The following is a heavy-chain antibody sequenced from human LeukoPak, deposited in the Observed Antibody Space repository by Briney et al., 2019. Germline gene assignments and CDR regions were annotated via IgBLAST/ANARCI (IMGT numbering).Heavy chain of an antibody. Sequence: HEASVKVSCKASGYTFTSYGISWVRQAPGQGLEWMGVISPSGGSTTYAQKFQGRVTLTRDMSTSTDYLELSSLRSEDTAVYYCARDNSVRDEAWWFNPWGQGTLVTVSS. V-gene: IGHV1-46*01. J-gene: IGHJ5*02. D-gene: IGHD5-24*01. CDR1: GYTFTSYG. CDR3: ARDNSVRDEAWWFNP. CDR2: ISPSGGST.